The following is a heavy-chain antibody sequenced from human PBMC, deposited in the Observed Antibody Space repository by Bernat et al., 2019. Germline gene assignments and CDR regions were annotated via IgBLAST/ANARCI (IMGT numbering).Heavy chain of an antibody. V-gene: IGHV1-18*01. CDR3: ARAYCSGGSCYQRRDWFDP. CDR2: ISAYNGNT. J-gene: IGHJ5*02. Sequence: QVQLVQSGAEVKKPGASVKVSCKASRYTFTSYGISWVRQAPGQGLEWMGWISAYNGNTNYAQKLQGRVTMTTDTSTSTAYMELRSLGSDDTAVYYCARAYCSGGSCYQRRDWFDPWGQGTLVTVSS. D-gene: IGHD2-15*01. CDR1: RYTFTSYG.